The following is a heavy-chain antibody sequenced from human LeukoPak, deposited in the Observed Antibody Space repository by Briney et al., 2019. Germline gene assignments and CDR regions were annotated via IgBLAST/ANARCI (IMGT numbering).Heavy chain of an antibody. Sequence: PGGSQRVSCAASGFTFSSYWMSWVRQAPGKGLEWVANIKQDGSEKYYVDSLKGRFTISRDNAKNSLYLQMNSLRAEDMAVYFCARLRSAQLRYFDVDYWGQGTLVTVSS. CDR1: GFTFSSYW. CDR3: ARLRSAQLRYFDVDY. D-gene: IGHD5-24*01. V-gene: IGHV3-7*01. CDR2: IKQDGSEK. J-gene: IGHJ4*02.